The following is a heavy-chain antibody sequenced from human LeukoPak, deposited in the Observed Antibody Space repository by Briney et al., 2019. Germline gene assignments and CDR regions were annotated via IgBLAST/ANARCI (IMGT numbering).Heavy chain of an antibody. Sequence: SETLSLTCAVYGGSFSGYYWSWIRQPPGKGLEWIGEINHSGSTNSNPSLKSRVTISVNTSKNQFSLKLSSVTAADTAVYYCASRAVAEGFDYGGQGTLVTVSS. J-gene: IGHJ4*02. CDR3: ASRAVAEGFDY. CDR1: GGSFSGYY. D-gene: IGHD6-19*01. V-gene: IGHV4-34*01. CDR2: INHSGST.